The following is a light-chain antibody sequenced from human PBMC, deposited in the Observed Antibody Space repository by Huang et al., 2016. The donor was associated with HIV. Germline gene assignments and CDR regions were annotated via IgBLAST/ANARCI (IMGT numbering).Light chain of an antibody. CDR1: QVIGNS. CDR2: VAS. J-gene: IGKJ1*01. V-gene: IGKV1-27*01. CDR3: QKYDSAPLT. Sequence: DIQMTQSPSSLSAFVGDTVTITCRASQVIGNSLAWYQQKPGRPPKLLIYVASTLQAGVPSRFSGSGSGTDFTLTISNLQTEDIATYYCQKYDSAPLTFGQGTRV.